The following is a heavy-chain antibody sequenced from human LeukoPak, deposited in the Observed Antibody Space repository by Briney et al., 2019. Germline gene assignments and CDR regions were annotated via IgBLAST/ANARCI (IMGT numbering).Heavy chain of an antibody. Sequence: GGSLGLSCAASGFTFSSYAMSWVRQAPGKGLEWVSYISSSGSTIYYADSVKGRFTISRDNAKNSLYLQMNSLRAEDTAVYYCARVYHEDTAMGVFDYWGQGTLATVSS. J-gene: IGHJ4*02. CDR1: GFTFSSYA. D-gene: IGHD5-18*01. CDR3: ARVYHEDTAMGVFDY. V-gene: IGHV3-48*03. CDR2: ISSSGSTI.